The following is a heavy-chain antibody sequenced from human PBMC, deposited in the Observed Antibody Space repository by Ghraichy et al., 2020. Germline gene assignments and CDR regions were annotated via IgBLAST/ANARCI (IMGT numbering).Heavy chain of an antibody. V-gene: IGHV3-23*01. Sequence: GGSLRLSCAASGFNISTNDMSWIRQAPGKGLEWVSRISGSGSPYYAGSVRGRFTISRDNSNNTVYLQMTSLRAEDTAVYYCARGSRIVLVVSPGNFYYMDVWGKGTTVTVSS. CDR1: GFNISTND. CDR2: ISGSGSP. CDR3: ARGSRIVLVVSPGNFYYMDV. J-gene: IGHJ6*03. D-gene: IGHD2-8*02.